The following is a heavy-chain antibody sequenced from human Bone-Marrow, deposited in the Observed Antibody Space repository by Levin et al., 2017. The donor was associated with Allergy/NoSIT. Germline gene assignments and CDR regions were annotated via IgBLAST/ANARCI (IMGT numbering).Heavy chain of an antibody. V-gene: IGHV1-69*01. D-gene: IGHD2-2*03. CDR2: IIPVFETT. CDR3: ATSGYCSRHSCTWSGVYYYYGMDV. Sequence: KISCKAYGDTSITYAFNWVRQAPGQGLEWMGGIIPVFETTNYAQDFQDRVTVTAEESTSTAYMELRSLRPQDTGIYYCATSGYCSRHSCTWSGVYYYYGMDVWGQGTTVTVSS. J-gene: IGHJ6*02. CDR1: GDTSITYA.